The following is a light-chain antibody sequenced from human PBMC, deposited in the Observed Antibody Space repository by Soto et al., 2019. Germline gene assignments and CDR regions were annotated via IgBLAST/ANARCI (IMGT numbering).Light chain of an antibody. J-gene: IGLJ1*01. CDR2: SNN. Sequence: QSVLTQPPSGSGTPGQRVTISCSGSSSNIGSNTVNWYQQLPGTAPKLLIYSNNQRPSGVPDRFSGSKSGTSASLAISGLQSEDEADYYCAAWDDSLNGYVFGTGTKVTVL. CDR1: SSNIGSNT. V-gene: IGLV1-44*01. CDR3: AAWDDSLNGYV.